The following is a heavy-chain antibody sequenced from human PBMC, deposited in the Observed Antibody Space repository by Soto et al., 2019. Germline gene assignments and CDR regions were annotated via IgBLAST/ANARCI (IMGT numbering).Heavy chain of an antibody. CDR3: AKDGSGSYYSDY. V-gene: IGHV3-23*01. D-gene: IGHD3-10*01. CDR2: ISGSGGST. J-gene: IGHJ4*02. Sequence: GGSLRLSCAASGFTFSSYAMSWVRQAPGKGLVWVSAISGSGGSTYYADSVKGRFTISRDNSKNTLYLQMNSLRAEDTAVYYCAKDGSGSYYSDYWGQGTLVTVSS. CDR1: GFTFSSYA.